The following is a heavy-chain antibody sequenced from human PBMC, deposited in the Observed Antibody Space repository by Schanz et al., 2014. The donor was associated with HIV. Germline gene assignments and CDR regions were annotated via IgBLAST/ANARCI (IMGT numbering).Heavy chain of an antibody. CDR3: ARGGLQWHPEWFDL. CDR2: INSDGSTT. V-gene: IGHV3-74*01. D-gene: IGHD4-4*01. CDR1: GFTFSGYW. Sequence: EVQLVESGGGLVQPGGSLRLSCAASGFTFSGYWMHWVRQSPGKGLVWVSRINSDGSTTAYADSVKGRFTISRDNAKNTLYLQMNSLRAEDTSVYHCARGGLQWHPEWFDLWGQGTLVSVSS. J-gene: IGHJ5*02.